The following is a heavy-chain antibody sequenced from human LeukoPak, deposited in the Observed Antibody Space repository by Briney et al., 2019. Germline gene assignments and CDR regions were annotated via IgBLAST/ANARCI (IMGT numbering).Heavy chain of an antibody. CDR3: ARGYCSDERCPVFPS. CDR1: GGSFSGYY. D-gene: IGHD2-15*01. V-gene: IGHV4-34*01. CDR2: INHSGST. J-gene: IGHJ5*02. Sequence: PSETLSLTCAVYGGSFSGYYWSWIRQPPGKGLEWIGEINHSGSTNYNPSLKSRVTMSLDTSKNQFSLKLSSVTAADTGVYYCARGYCSDERCPVFPSWGQGTLVTVSS.